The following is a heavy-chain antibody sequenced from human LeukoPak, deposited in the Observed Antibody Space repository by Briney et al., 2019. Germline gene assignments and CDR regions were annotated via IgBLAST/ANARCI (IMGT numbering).Heavy chain of an antibody. V-gene: IGHV1-2*02. J-gene: IGHJ6*03. CDR2: INPNSGGT. CDR1: GYTFTGYY. Sequence: GASVKVSCKASGYTFTGYYMHWVRQAPGQGLEWMGWINPNSGGTNCAQKFQGRVTMTRGTSISTAYMELSRLRSDDTAVYYCARVWESRSVVPAALYYMDVWGKGTTVTVSS. D-gene: IGHD2-2*01. CDR3: ARVWESRSVVPAALYYMDV.